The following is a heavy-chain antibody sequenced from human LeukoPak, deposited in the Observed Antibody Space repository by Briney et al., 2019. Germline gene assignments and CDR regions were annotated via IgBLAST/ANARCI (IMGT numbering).Heavy chain of an antibody. Sequence: GGSLRLSYAASGFTFSSYGMHWVRQAPGKGLEWVAFIRYDGSNKYYADSVKGRFTISRDNSKNTLYLQMNSLRAEDTAVYYCAKEEGLRYFDWFPKASGYYFDYWGQGTLVTVSS. CDR2: IRYDGSNK. D-gene: IGHD3-9*01. CDR1: GFTFSSYG. V-gene: IGHV3-30*02. CDR3: AKEEGLRYFDWFPKASGYYFDY. J-gene: IGHJ4*02.